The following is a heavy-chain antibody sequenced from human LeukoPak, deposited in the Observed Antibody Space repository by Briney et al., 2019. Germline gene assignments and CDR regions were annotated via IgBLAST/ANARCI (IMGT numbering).Heavy chain of an antibody. CDR1: GGTFTSHG. Sequence: GASVKASCKASGGTFTSHGISWVRQAPGQGLEWMGRIIPIRNTLNYAQKFQGRLTITAETSTSTAYMDLSSLRSEDTAVYYCATDRAEQQGVQLYYYFGMDVWGQGTTVTVSS. CDR3: ATDRAEQQGVQLYYYFGMDV. V-gene: IGHV1-69*04. CDR2: IIPIRNTL. J-gene: IGHJ6*02. D-gene: IGHD6-13*01.